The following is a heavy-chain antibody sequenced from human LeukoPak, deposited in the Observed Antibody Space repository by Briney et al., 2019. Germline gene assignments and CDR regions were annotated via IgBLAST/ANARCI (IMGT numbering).Heavy chain of an antibody. D-gene: IGHD3-16*01. CDR3: AKGGTYRDYFDY. V-gene: IGHV3-30*18. Sequence: PGGSLRLSCAASGFSFSNYGIHWVRQAPGKGLEWVTVISYDGSNKHYADSVKGRFTISRDNSKNTLYLQMNSLRAEDTAVYYCAKGGTYRDYFDYWGQGTLVTVSS. J-gene: IGHJ4*02. CDR2: ISYDGSNK. CDR1: GFSFSNYG.